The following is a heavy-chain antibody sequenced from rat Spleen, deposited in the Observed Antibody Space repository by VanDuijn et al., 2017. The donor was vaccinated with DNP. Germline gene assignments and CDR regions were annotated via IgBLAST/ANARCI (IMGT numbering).Heavy chain of an antibody. CDR1: GCSLTDYS. CDR3: SKDSYGYNFDY. CDR2: IRSGGST. Sequence: QVQLKESGPGLGQPSQTLSLTCTVSGCSLTDYSVPWVRQPPGKGLEWMGRIRSGGSTDYNSALKSRLSISRDISESQVFLKVNSLQTADTAIYFCSKDSYGYNFDYWGQGVMVTVSS. J-gene: IGHJ2*01. V-gene: IGHV2-19*01. D-gene: IGHD1-6*01.